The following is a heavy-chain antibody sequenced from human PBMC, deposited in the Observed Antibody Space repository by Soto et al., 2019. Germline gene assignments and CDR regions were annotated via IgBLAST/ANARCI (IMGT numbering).Heavy chain of an antibody. Sequence: QVQLVESGGGLVKPGGALRLSCAASGFTFSDYYMSWIRQAPGKGLEWVSYFSSSSSYTNYADSVKGRFTISRDKAKKSLYLQMNSLRAEDTAVYYCARGGMATVVTTEAFDIWGQGTLVTVSS. CDR2: FSSSSSYT. D-gene: IGHD4-17*01. CDR1: GFTFSDYY. V-gene: IGHV3-11*06. CDR3: ARGGMATVVTTEAFDI. J-gene: IGHJ3*02.